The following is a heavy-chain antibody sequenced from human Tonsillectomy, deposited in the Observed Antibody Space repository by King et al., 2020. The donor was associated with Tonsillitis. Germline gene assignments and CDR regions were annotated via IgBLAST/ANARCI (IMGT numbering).Heavy chain of an antibody. V-gene: IGHV3-9*01. CDR2: INWNSRKI. CDR3: ANDFYLNSEGSIDY. D-gene: IGHD2/OR15-2a*01. J-gene: IGHJ4*02. Sequence: VQLVESGGGLVQPGRSLRLSCGASGFSFAESAMHWVRQAPGKGLEWVSSINWNSRKIAYADSVRGRFTISRDDAKNSLYLQMNALRAEDTALYYCANDFYLNSEGSIDYWGQGTLVTVSS. CDR1: GFSFAESA.